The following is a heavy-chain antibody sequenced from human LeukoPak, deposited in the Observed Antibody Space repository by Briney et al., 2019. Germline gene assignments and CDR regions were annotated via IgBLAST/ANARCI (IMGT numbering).Heavy chain of an antibody. V-gene: IGHV1-8*01. D-gene: IGHD3-10*01. CDR2: MNPNSGNT. CDR3: ARSITMVRGVIDWFDP. CDR1: GYTFTSYD. Sequence: ASVKVSCTASGYTFTSYDINWVRQATGQGLEWMGWMNPNSGNTGCAQKFQGRVTMTRNTSISTAYMELSSLRSEDTAVYYCARSITMVRGVIDWFDPWGQGTLVTVSS. J-gene: IGHJ5*02.